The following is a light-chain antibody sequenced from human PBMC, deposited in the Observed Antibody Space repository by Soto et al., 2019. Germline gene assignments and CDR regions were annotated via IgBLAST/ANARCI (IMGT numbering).Light chain of an antibody. J-gene: IGKJ5*01. CDR1: QSFRAL. CDR2: DAY. Sequence: EITLTLSPGTLSMSPGERATLSCRARQSFRALLAWYQQKPGQAPRLLIYDAYNRATGIPARFSGSGSGTDFTLTISSLEPEDSAVYCCQQHHMWPITFGQGTRLEIK. CDR3: QQHHMWPIT. V-gene: IGKV3-11*01.